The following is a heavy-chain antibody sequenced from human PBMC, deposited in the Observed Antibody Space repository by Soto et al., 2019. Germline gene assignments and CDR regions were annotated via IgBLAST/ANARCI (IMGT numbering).Heavy chain of an antibody. V-gene: IGHV1-2*04. J-gene: IGHJ3*02. D-gene: IGHD6-13*01. CDR2: INPNSGGT. CDR1: GYTFTGYY. Sequence: ASVKVSCNASGYTFTGYYMHWVRQAPGQGLEWMGWINPNSGGTNYAQKFQGWVTMTRDTSISTAYMELSRLRSDDTAVYYGARAAAAGPNAFDIWGQGTMVTVSS. CDR3: ARAAAAGPNAFDI.